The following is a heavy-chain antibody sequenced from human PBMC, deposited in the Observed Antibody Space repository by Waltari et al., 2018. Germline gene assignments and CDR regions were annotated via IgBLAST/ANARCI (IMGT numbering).Heavy chain of an antibody. J-gene: IGHJ4*02. CDR3: ARGPTSYYDSLTGYVDY. CDR1: GFTVSNNY. CDR2: IYSGGTT. Sequence: EVQLVESGGGLMQPGGSLRLSCAASGFTVSNNYMSWVRQAPGKGLEWVSVIYSGGTTHYADSVKGRFTISRDNSKNTLYLQMNSLRAADTAVYYCARGPTSYYDSLTGYVDYWGQGTLVTVSS. D-gene: IGHD3-9*01. V-gene: IGHV3-53*01.